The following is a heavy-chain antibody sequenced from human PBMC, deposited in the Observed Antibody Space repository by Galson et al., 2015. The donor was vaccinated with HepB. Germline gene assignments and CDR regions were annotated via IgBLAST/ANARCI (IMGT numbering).Heavy chain of an antibody. CDR1: EFTFNTYN. CDR3: AREGYSYGRGMDV. Sequence: SLRLSCATSEFTFNTYNMNWVRQAPGKGLEWVSYISGDGMTVYYADSVKGRFTISGDYAQSSVYLQMNSLRDEDTGVYYCAREGYSYGRGMDVWGLGTTVTVSS. V-gene: IGHV3-48*02. J-gene: IGHJ6*02. D-gene: IGHD5-18*01. CDR2: ISGDGMTV.